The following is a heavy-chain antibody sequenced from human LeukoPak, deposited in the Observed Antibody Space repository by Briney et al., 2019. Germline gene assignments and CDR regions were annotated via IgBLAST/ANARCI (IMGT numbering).Heavy chain of an antibody. CDR1: GFTFSSYG. J-gene: IGHJ4*02. D-gene: IGHD5-12*01. Sequence: PGGSLRLSCAASGFTFSSYGMHWVRQAPGKGLEWVAFIRYDGSNKYYADSVKGRFTISRDNSKNTLYLQMNSLRAEDTAVYYCAKDPGFTMKFDYWGQGTLVTVSS. V-gene: IGHV3-30*02. CDR2: IRYDGSNK. CDR3: AKDPGFTMKFDY.